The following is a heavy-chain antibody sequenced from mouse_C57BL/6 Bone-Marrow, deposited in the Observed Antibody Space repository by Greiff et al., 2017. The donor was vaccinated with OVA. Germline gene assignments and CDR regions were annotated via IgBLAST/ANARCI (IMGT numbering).Heavy chain of an antibody. D-gene: IGHD3-2*02. CDR1: GFSFNTYA. J-gene: IGHJ4*01. CDR2: IRSKSNNYAT. V-gene: IGHV10-1*01. Sequence: EVKLVESGGGLVQPKGSLKLSCAASGFSFNTYAMNWVRQAPGKGLEWVARIRSKSNNYATYYADSVKDRFTISRDDSESMLYLQMNNLKTEDTAMYDCVRLSSGYYAMDYWGQGTSVTVSS. CDR3: VRLSSGYYAMDY.